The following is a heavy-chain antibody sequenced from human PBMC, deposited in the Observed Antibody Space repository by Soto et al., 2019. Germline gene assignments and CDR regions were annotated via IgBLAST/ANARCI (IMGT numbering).Heavy chain of an antibody. D-gene: IGHD3-22*01. CDR2: ISPYNGNT. Sequence: QVQLVQSGADVKKPGASVKVSCKASGYTFTDYGISWVRQAPGQGLEWMGWISPYNGNTNYAQKVQGRVTMTTDTSTRTAYMELRSLRSDDTAVYYCARGGSGPVMIGCDYWGRGTLVTVSS. J-gene: IGHJ4*02. CDR1: GYTFTDYG. V-gene: IGHV1-18*01. CDR3: ARGGSGPVMIGCDY.